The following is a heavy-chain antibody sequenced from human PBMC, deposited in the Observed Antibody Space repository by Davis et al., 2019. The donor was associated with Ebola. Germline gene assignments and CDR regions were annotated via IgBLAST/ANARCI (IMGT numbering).Heavy chain of an antibody. Sequence: QNPSLTRAISGDSVSGSSGAWNWIRQSPSRGLEWLGRTYYKSKWNNDYAVSVKSRITVDLDTSKRQLSLQLDSVTPEDTAVYFCARGFFRDGFDVWGQGTVITVSS. CDR1: GDSVSGSSGA. V-gene: IGHV6-1*01. CDR2: TYYKSKWNN. J-gene: IGHJ3*01. D-gene: IGHD3-3*01. CDR3: ARGFFRDGFDV.